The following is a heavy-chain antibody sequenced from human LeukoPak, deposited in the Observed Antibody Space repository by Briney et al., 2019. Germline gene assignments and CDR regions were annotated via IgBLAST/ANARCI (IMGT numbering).Heavy chain of an antibody. CDR3: ARGTLRSGYAS. J-gene: IGHJ4*02. Sequence: GGSLRLSCAASGLTVSRTYLIWVRQAPGKGLEWVSSIYTGGTTSYADSVQGRFPISKDNSKTTLHLQLTSLRADDTALHFCARGTLRSGYASWGQGPLVTVSS. CDR2: IYTGGTT. V-gene: IGHV3-66*01. D-gene: IGHD6-19*01. CDR1: GLTVSRTY.